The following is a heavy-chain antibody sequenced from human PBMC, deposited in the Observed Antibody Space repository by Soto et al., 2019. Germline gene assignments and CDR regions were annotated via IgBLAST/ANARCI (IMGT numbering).Heavy chain of an antibody. Sequence: PSETLSLTCTVSGGSISSSSYYWGWIRQPPGKGLEWIGSIYYSGSTYYNPSLKSRVTISVDTSKNQFSLKLSSVTAADTAVYYCASVSALRFGELLIFDYWGQGTLVTVSS. V-gene: IGHV4-39*01. CDR1: GGSISSSSYY. J-gene: IGHJ4*02. CDR2: IYYSGST. D-gene: IGHD3-10*01. CDR3: ASVSALRFGELLIFDY.